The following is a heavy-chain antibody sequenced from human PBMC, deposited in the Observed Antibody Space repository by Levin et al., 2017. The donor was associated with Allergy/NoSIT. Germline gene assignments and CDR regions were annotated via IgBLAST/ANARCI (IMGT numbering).Heavy chain of an antibody. CDR3: ARQRGSIVVVTARYFDY. Sequence: GESLKISCAASGFTFSSYAMHWVRQAPGKGLEWVAVISYDGSNKYYADSVKGRFTISRDNSKNTLYLQMNSLRAEDTAVYYCARQRGSIVVVTARYFDYWGQGTLVTVSS. CDR1: GFTFSSYA. CDR2: ISYDGSNK. V-gene: IGHV3-30*04. J-gene: IGHJ4*02. D-gene: IGHD2-21*02.